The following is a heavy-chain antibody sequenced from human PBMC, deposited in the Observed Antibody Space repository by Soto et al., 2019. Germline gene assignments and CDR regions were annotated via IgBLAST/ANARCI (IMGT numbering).Heavy chain of an antibody. D-gene: IGHD6-25*01. V-gene: IGHV4-39*01. CDR2: IYYSGST. CDR1: GGSISSSSYY. CDR3: PRVARKSPGAIYYYYYGMDV. Sequence: SETLSLTCTVSGGSISSSSYYWGWIRQPPGKGLEWIGSIYYSGSTYYNPSLKSRVTISVDTSKNQFSLKLSSVTAADTAVYYCPRVARKSPGAIYYYYYGMDVWGQGTTVT. J-gene: IGHJ6*02.